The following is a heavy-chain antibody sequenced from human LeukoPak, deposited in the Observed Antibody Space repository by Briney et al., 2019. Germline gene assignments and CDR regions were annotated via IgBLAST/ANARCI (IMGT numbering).Heavy chain of an antibody. CDR2: IWYDGSNK. D-gene: IGHD4-17*01. CDR3: ATLGDYGDYSFDY. CDR1: GFTFSSYG. V-gene: IGHV3-33*01. Sequence: GRSLRLYCAASGFTFSSYGMHWDRQAPGKGLEWVAVIWYDGSNKYYADSVKGRFTISRDNSKNTLYLQMNSLRAEDTAVYYCATLGDYGDYSFDYWGQGTLVTVSS. J-gene: IGHJ4*02.